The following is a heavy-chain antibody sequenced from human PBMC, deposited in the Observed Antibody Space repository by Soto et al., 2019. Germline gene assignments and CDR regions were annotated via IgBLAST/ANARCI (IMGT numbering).Heavy chain of an antibody. Sequence: QVQLVQSGAEVKKPGASVKVSCKTSGYTFTTYAVHWVRQAPGQSLEWMGWINTANGNTEYSRKFQGRFTITRDTSASTAYMDLSSLRSEDTAIYYCAWYCSGCTCYWGQGTLVTVSS. CDR2: INTANGNT. V-gene: IGHV1-3*04. D-gene: IGHD2-15*01. CDR1: GYTFTTYA. J-gene: IGHJ4*02. CDR3: AWYCSGCTCY.